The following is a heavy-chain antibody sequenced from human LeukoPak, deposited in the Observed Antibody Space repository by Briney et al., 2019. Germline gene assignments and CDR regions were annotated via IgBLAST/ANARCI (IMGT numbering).Heavy chain of an antibody. V-gene: IGHV3-30*18. D-gene: IGHD3-22*01. CDR3: AKPRHYYDSSGSEFDY. CDR2: ISYDGSNK. CDR1: GFTFSSYG. Sequence: GGSLRLSCAASGFTFSSYGMHWVRQAPGKGLEWVAVISYDGSNKYYADSVKGRFTISRHNSKNTLYLQMNSLRAEDTAVYYCAKPRHYYDSSGSEFDYWGQGTLVTVSS. J-gene: IGHJ4*02.